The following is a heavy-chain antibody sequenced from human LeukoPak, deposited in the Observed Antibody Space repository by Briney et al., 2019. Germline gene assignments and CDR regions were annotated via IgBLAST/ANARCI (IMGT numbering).Heavy chain of an antibody. CDR3: AKDVSRWFGEQDLYYFDY. J-gene: IGHJ4*02. CDR2: ISGSGGST. V-gene: IGHV3-23*01. Sequence: PGGSLRLSCAASGFTFSSYGMSWVRQAPGKGLEWVSAISGSGGSTYYADSVKGRFTISRDNSKNTLYLQMNSLRAEDTAVYYCAKDVSRWFGEQDLYYFDYWGQGTLVTVSS. D-gene: IGHD3-10*01. CDR1: GFTFSSYG.